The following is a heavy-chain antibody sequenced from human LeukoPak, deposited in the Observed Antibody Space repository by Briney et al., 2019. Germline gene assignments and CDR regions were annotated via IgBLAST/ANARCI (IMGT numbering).Heavy chain of an antibody. Sequence: SETLSLTCAVYGGSFSGYYWSWIRQPPGKGLEWIGEINHSGSTNYNPSLKSRVTISVDTSKNQFSLKLSSVTAADTAVYCCASRFRRRIDPWGQGTLVTVSS. CDR3: ASRFRRRIDP. CDR1: GGSFSGYY. J-gene: IGHJ5*02. CDR2: INHSGST. V-gene: IGHV4-34*01. D-gene: IGHD3-16*01.